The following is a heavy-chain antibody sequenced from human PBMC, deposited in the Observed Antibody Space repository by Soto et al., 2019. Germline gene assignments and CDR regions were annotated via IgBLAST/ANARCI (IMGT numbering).Heavy chain of an antibody. D-gene: IGHD3-10*01. CDR1: GYSISSGYY. CDR3: ARVSTSASGSYYTLDY. CDR2: GST. J-gene: IGHJ4*02. Sequence: PSETLSLTCAVSGYSISSGYYWSWIRQPPGKGLEWIGFGSTKYNPSLKSRIRISVDTSKNQFSLNLTSATAADTAVYYCARVSTSASGSYYTLDYWGQGTLVTVSS. V-gene: IGHV4-61*01.